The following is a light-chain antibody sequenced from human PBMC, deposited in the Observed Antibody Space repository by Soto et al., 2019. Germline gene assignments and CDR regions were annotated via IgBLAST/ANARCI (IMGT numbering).Light chain of an antibody. J-gene: IGLJ1*01. V-gene: IGLV2-14*01. Sequence: SVLTQSASVSGSPGQSITISCTGTSSDVGAYNYVSWYQQHPGKAPKLIIYDVSNRPSGVSNRFSGSKSGNTASLTISALQAEDEADYYCSSFTSSSTRVFGTGTKSPS. CDR2: DVS. CDR1: SSDVGAYNY. CDR3: SSFTSSSTRV.